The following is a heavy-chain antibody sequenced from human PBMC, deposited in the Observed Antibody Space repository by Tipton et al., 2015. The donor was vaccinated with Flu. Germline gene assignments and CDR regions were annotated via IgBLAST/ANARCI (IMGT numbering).Heavy chain of an antibody. CDR3: VKSALLYDFRGGYWDY. CDR2: ISYDGSNK. CDR1: GFSFSSYA. Sequence: SLRLSCAASGFSFSSYAMHWVRQAPGKGLEWVAVISYDGSNKVYVDSVTGRFTISRDNSKKTHYLQMNALRTEDTAVYYCVKSALLYDFRGGYWDYWGQGTLVTVSS. V-gene: IGHV3-30*18. D-gene: IGHD3-3*01. J-gene: IGHJ4*02.